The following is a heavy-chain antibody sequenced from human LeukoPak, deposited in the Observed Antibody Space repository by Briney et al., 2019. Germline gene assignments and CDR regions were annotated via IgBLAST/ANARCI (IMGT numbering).Heavy chain of an antibody. J-gene: IGHJ4*02. CDR1: GYSFISYY. CDR2: INPGGGPT. V-gene: IGHV1-46*01. Sequence: ASVKVSCKASGYSFISYYIHWVRQAPGQGLEWVGIINPGGGPTNYARKFQARVTLTSDTPTTTVYMELSGLTSEDTAVYYCARGAAPRSYDFGDYFDYWGQGTLVTVSS. D-gene: IGHD4-17*01. CDR3: ARGAAPRSYDFGDYFDY.